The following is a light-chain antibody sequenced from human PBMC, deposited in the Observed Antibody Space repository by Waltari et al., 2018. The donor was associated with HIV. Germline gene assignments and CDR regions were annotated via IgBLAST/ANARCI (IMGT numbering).Light chain of an antibody. J-gene: IGKJ1*01. V-gene: IGKV3-20*01. Sequence: EIVLTQSPGTLSLSPGERATLSCRASQSVSSSYLAWYQQKPGQAPRLLIYGASSRATGIPDRFSGSGSGTDSTLTISRLEPEDFAVYYCQQYGNSQAFGQGTKVEIK. CDR3: QQYGNSQA. CDR1: QSVSSSY. CDR2: GAS.